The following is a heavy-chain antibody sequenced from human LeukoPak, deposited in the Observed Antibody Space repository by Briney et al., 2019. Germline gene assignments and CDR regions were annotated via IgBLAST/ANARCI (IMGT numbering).Heavy chain of an antibody. Sequence: TSETLSLTCTVSGGSISSSSYYWGWIRQPPGKGLEWIGSIYYSGSTYYNPSLKSRVTISVDTSKNQFSLKLSSVTAADTAVYYCAGELWAKTESGYYSYFQHWGQGTLVTVSS. CDR1: GGSISSSSYY. CDR2: IYYSGST. V-gene: IGHV4-39*07. J-gene: IGHJ1*01. CDR3: AGELWAKTESGYYSYFQH. D-gene: IGHD3-22*01.